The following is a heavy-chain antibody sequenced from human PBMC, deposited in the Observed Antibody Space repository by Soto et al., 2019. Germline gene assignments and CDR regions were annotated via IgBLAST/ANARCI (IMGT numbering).Heavy chain of an antibody. V-gene: IGHV4-39*01. Sequence: PSETLSLTCTVSGGTISSSSYYWGWIRQPPGKGLEWIGSIYYSGSTYYNPSLKSRVTISVDTSKNQFSLKLSSVTAADTAVYYCASLDGAIGCSSTSCYAGDNMDVWGKGTTVTVSS. CDR2: IYYSGST. D-gene: IGHD2-2*01. CDR1: GGTISSSSYY. CDR3: ASLDGAIGCSSTSCYAGDNMDV. J-gene: IGHJ6*03.